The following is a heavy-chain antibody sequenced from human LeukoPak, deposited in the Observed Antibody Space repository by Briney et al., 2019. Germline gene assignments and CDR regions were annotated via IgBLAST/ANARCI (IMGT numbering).Heavy chain of an antibody. V-gene: IGHV3-7*01. J-gene: IGHJ6*03. CDR3: ARGIAAAGTETYYYYYYMDV. D-gene: IGHD6-13*01. CDR2: IKQDGSEK. CDR1: GFTFSSYW. Sequence: GGSLRLSCAASGFTFSSYWMSWVRQAPGKGLEWVANIKQDGSEKYYVDSVKGRFTISRDNAKNSLYLQMNSLRAEDTAVYYCARGIAAAGTETYYYYYYMDVWGKGTTVTVSS.